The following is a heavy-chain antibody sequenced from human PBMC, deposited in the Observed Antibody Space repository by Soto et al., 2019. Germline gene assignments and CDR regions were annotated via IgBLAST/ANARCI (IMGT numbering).Heavy chain of an antibody. CDR2: ITSSGSST. Sequence: EVQLLESGGGLVQPGGSLRLSCAASGFTFSSYAMNWVRQAPGKGLEWVSSITSSGSSTDYADSVKGRFSISRDNSKNTLTLHMNSLRVDDTAVYYCAKGGAVVIDRFDIWGHGTMVTVSS. CDR1: GFTFSSYA. V-gene: IGHV3-23*01. D-gene: IGHD3-22*01. J-gene: IGHJ3*02. CDR3: AKGGAVVIDRFDI.